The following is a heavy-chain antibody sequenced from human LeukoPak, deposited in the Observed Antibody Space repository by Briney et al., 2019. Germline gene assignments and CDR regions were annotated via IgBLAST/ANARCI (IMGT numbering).Heavy chain of an antibody. V-gene: IGHV3-23*01. CDR1: GFTFSSYA. Sequence: PGGSLRLSCAASGFTFSSYAMSWVRQAPGKGLEWVSAISGSGASTYYADSVKGRFTISRDNSKNTLYLQMNSLRAEDTAVYYCAKDGGSDPDSFDIWGQGTMVTVSS. J-gene: IGHJ3*02. CDR2: ISGSGAST. CDR3: AKDGGSDPDSFDI. D-gene: IGHD2-15*01.